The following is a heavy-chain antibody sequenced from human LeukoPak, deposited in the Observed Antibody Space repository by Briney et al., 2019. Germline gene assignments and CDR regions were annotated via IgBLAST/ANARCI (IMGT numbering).Heavy chain of an antibody. CDR3: ARALVRGVNSYYFYVDV. CDR1: GGSITTY. V-gene: IGHV4-59*01. CDR2: INYSGST. Sequence: SETLSLTCTVSGGSITTYWTWIRQPPGKGLEWIGHINYSGSTKYSPSLKSRVTMSIDTSNNQFSLRLTSVTAADTAVYYCARALVRGVNSYYFYVDVWGKGATVTISS. J-gene: IGHJ6*03. D-gene: IGHD3-10*01.